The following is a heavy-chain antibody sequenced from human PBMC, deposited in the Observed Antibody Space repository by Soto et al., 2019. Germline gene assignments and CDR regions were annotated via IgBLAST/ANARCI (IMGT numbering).Heavy chain of an antibody. J-gene: IGHJ4*02. CDR3: ARDREGYSGFDYPAY. V-gene: IGHV3-30-3*01. CDR2: ISYGGSNK. Sequence: QVQLVESGGGVVQPGRSLRLSCAASGLTFSRYAMHWVRQAPGKGLEWVAIISYGGSNKYYADSVRGRFTISRDNSNNTLYLQMNSLRAEDPAVYYCARDREGYSGFDYPAYWGQGTLVTVSS. D-gene: IGHD5-12*01. CDR1: GLTFSRYA.